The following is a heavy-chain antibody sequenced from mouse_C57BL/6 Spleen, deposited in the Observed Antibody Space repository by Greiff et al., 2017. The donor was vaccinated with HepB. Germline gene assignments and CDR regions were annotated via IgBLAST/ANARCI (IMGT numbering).Heavy chain of an antibody. CDR3: ARYGNSPFAY. CDR1: GYAFSSSW. V-gene: IGHV1-82*01. Sequence: VQLQQSGPELVKPGASVKISCKASGYAFSSSWMNWVKQRPGKGLEWIGRIYPGDGDTNYNGKFKGKATLTADKSSSTAYMQLSSLTSEDSAVYFCARYGNSPFAYWGQGTLVTVSA. D-gene: IGHD2-1*01. J-gene: IGHJ3*01. CDR2: IYPGDGDT.